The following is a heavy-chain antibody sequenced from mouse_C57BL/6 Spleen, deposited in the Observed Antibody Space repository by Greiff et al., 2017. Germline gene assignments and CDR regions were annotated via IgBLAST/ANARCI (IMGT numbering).Heavy chain of an antibody. Sequence: EVKLMESEGGLVQPGSSMKLSCTASGFTFSDYYMAWVRQVPEKGLEWVANINYDGSSTYYLDSLKSRFIISRDNAKNILYLQMSSLKSEDTATYYCARVHGSSFYFDYWGQGTTLTVSS. CDR2: INYDGSST. V-gene: IGHV5-16*01. D-gene: IGHD1-1*01. CDR1: GFTFSDYY. J-gene: IGHJ2*01. CDR3: ARVHGSSFYFDY.